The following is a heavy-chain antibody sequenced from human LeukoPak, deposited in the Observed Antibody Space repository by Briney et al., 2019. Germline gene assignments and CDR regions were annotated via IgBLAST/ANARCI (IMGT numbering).Heavy chain of an antibody. CDR3: ASEPYGSGSFLCAFDI. CDR2: IYYSGST. V-gene: IGHV4-39*01. CDR1: DDSIRSSAYY. Sequence: SETLSLTCAVSDDSIRSSAYYWGWIRQPPGKGLEWIVSIYYSGSTYYNPSLKIRVTISIATSKHQFSLKLSSVTAADTAVYYCASEPYGSGSFLCAFDIWGQGTMVTVSS. J-gene: IGHJ3*02. D-gene: IGHD3-10*01.